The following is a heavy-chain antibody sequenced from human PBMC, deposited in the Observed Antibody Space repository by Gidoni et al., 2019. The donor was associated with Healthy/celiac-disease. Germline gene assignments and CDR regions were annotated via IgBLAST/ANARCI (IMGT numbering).Heavy chain of an antibody. J-gene: IGHJ3*02. Sequence: QVQLVQSGAEVKKPGSSVKVSCNSSGGSFSSYAISWGRQAPGQGLEWMGGIIPIFGTANYAQKFQGRVTITADKSTSTAYMELSSLRSEDTAVYYCARDREAGEELLGAFDIWGQGTMVTVSS. CDR1: GGSFSSYA. CDR2: IIPIFGTA. D-gene: IGHD1-26*01. CDR3: ARDREAGEELLGAFDI. V-gene: IGHV1-69*06.